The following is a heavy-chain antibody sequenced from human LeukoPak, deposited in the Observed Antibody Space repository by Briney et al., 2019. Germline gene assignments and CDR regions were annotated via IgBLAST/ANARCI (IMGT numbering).Heavy chain of an antibody. V-gene: IGHV4-31*03. Sequence: SETLSLTCTVSGGSINSHAYYWRWIRQPPGKRLEWIGSIYYSGSTSYNPSLKTRVTISLDTSKNQFSLKLISVTAADTAVYYCARENDYYGSGRRSSALDIWGQGTMVTVSS. CDR2: IYYSGST. J-gene: IGHJ3*02. D-gene: IGHD3-10*01. CDR1: GGSINSHAYY. CDR3: ARENDYYGSGRRSSALDI.